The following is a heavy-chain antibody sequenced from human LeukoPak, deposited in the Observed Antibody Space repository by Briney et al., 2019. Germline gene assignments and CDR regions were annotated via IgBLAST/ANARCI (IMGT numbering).Heavy chain of an antibody. CDR2: IYHSGST. J-gene: IGHJ4*02. V-gene: IGHV4-38-2*02. CDR3: ARIRRGYSYGYFDY. Sequence: SETLSLTCTVSGYSISSGYYWGWIRQPPGKGLEWIGSIYHSGSTYYNPSLKSRVTVSVDTSKNQFSLKLSSVTAADTAVYYCARIRRGYSYGYFDYWGQGTLVTVSS. D-gene: IGHD5-18*01. CDR1: GYSISSGYY.